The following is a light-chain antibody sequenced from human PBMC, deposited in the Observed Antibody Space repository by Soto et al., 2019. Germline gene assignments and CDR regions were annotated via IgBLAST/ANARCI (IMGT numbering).Light chain of an antibody. J-gene: IGKJ5*01. Sequence: DIQMTQSPSTLPASIGDRVIITCRASQSVASWLAWYQHKPGQAPKLLIYKASRLASGVPSRFSGGGSGTEFTLTINSLQSDDFATYYCQQHRSYPVTFGQGTRLEIK. CDR2: KAS. V-gene: IGKV1-5*03. CDR3: QQHRSYPVT. CDR1: QSVASW.